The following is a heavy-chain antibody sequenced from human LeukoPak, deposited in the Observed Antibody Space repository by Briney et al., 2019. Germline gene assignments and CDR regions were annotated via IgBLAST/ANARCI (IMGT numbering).Heavy chain of an antibody. CDR2: FDPEDGET. D-gene: IGHD3-3*01. J-gene: IGHJ5*02. CDR3: ATGFRGLEWPTDWFDP. V-gene: IGHV1-24*01. Sequence: ASVKVSCKVSGYNLTELSMHWVRQAPGKGLEWMGGFDPEDGETIYAQKFQGRVTMTEDTSTDTTYMELSSLRSEDTAVYYCATGFRGLEWPTDWFDPWGQGTLVTVSS. CDR1: GYNLTELS.